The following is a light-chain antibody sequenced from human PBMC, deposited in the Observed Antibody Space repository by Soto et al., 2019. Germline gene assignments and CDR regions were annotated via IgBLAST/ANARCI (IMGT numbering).Light chain of an antibody. V-gene: IGLV2-8*01. J-gene: IGLJ2*01. Sequence: QSALTQPPSASGSPGQSVTISCTGTSSDVGGYNYVSWYQQHPGKAPKLMIYEVSKRPSGVPDRFSGSKSGNTASLTVSGLQAEDGAVYYCSSYAGRNNVVFGGGTKLTVL. CDR1: SSDVGGYNY. CDR2: EVS. CDR3: SSYAGRNNVV.